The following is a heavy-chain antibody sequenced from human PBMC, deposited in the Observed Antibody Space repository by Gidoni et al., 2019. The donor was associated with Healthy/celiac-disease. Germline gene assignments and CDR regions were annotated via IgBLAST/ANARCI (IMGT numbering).Heavy chain of an antibody. Sequence: QITLKESGPTLVTPTQTLTLTCTFSGFSLSTSGVGVGWIRQPPGKALEWLALIYWDDDKRYSPSLKSRLTITKDTSKNQVVLTMTNMDPVDTATYYCAHRGCSSTSCYGVYWFDPWGQGTLVTVSS. CDR1: GFSLSTSGVG. D-gene: IGHD2-2*01. CDR3: AHRGCSSTSCYGVYWFDP. V-gene: IGHV2-5*02. CDR2: IYWDDDK. J-gene: IGHJ5*02.